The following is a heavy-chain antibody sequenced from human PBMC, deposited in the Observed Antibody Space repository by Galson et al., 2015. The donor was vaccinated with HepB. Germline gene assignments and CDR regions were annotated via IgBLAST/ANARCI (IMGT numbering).Heavy chain of an antibody. D-gene: IGHD2-21*01. V-gene: IGHV3-23*01. CDR1: GLTFNNYA. Sequence: SLRLSCAASGLTFNNYAINWVRQAPGKGLEWVSYISGSGGTTYYADSVKGRFTISRDNSKNTLYLQMSSLRAEDTAIYYCAKLFTANYYYGLNVWGQGTTVTVSS. CDR2: ISGSGGTT. CDR3: AKLFTANYYYGLNV. J-gene: IGHJ6*02.